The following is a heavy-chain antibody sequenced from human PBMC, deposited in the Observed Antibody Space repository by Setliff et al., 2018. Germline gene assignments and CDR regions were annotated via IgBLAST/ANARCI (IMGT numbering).Heavy chain of an antibody. V-gene: IGHV1-69*11. Sequence: GASVKVSCKASGGPFSNYALSWVRQAPGQGTEWMGRITPVRGTTDYSQKFQGRVTITADDSTRTVNMELRSLKSEDTALYYCARGAVNWAAFNIWGQGTLVTVSS. J-gene: IGHJ3*02. D-gene: IGHD3-16*01. CDR2: ITPVRGTT. CDR1: GGPFSNYA. CDR3: ARGAVNWAAFNI.